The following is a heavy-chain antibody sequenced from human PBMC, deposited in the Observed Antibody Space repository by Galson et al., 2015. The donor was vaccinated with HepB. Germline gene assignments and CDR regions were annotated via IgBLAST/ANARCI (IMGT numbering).Heavy chain of an antibody. CDR1: GYTLTELS. D-gene: IGHD2-2*02. CDR2: FDPEDGET. V-gene: IGHV1-24*01. Sequence: SVKVSCKVSGYTLTELSMHWVRQAPGKGLEWMGGFDPEDGETIYAQKFQGRVTMTEDTSTDTAYMELSSLRSEDTAVYYCATGPRLPAAIPSGAFDIWGQGTMVTVSS. J-gene: IGHJ3*02. CDR3: ATGPRLPAAIPSGAFDI.